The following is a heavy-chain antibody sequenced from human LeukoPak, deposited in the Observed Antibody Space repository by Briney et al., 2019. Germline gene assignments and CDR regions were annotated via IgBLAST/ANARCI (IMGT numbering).Heavy chain of an antibody. Sequence: PSETLSLTCTVSGGSISSSSYYWGWIRQPPGKGLEWIGRIYYSGSTYYNPSLKSRVTISVDTSKNQFSLKLSSVTAADTAVYYCARGRHYDILTGHDYYFDYWGQGTLVTVSS. D-gene: IGHD3-9*01. J-gene: IGHJ4*02. CDR2: IYYSGST. CDR3: ARGRHYDILTGHDYYFDY. V-gene: IGHV4-39*07. CDR1: GGSISSSSYY.